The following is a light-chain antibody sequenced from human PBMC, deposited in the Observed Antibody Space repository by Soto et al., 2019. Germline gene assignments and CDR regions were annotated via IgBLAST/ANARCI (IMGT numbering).Light chain of an antibody. J-gene: IGKJ2*01. Sequence: EIVMTQSPATLSVSPGERATLSCWASESITNNLAWYQQRPGQAPILLIYDASTRATGIPARFSGSGFGTEFTLTINSLQSEDFAVYYCQQYNNWPPSYTFGQGTKLEIK. CDR3: QQYNNWPPSYT. V-gene: IGKV3-15*01. CDR2: DAS. CDR1: ESITNN.